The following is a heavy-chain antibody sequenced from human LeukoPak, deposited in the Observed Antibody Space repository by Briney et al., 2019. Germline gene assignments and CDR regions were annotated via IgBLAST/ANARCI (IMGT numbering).Heavy chain of an antibody. Sequence: GASVTVSFTASGYTFTGYYMHWVRQAPGQGLEWMGWMSPNSGDTGYAQKFQGRVSMTRDTSISTAYVELSSLRSEDTAVYYCASNPPNTGDFYYWGLGSLVTVSS. CDR2: MSPNSGDT. CDR3: ASNPPNTGDFYY. J-gene: IGHJ4*02. CDR1: GYTFTGYY. V-gene: IGHV1-8*02. D-gene: IGHD1-1*01.